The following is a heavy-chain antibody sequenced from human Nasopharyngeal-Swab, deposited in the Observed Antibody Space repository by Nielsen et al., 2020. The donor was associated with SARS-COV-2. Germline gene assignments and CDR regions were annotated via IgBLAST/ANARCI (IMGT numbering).Heavy chain of an antibody. CDR3: ARDHDCGGDCYSYDY. D-gene: IGHD2-21*01. Sequence: ASVKVSCKASGYTFTSYGISWVRQAPGQGLEWTGWISAYNGNTNYAQKLQGRVTMTTDTSTSTAYMELRSLRSDDTAVYYCARDHDCGGDCYSYDYWGQGTLVTVSS. CDR2: ISAYNGNT. CDR1: GYTFTSYG. J-gene: IGHJ4*02. V-gene: IGHV1-18*01.